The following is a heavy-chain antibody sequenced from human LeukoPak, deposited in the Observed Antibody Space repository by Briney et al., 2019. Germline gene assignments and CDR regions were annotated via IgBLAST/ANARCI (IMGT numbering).Heavy chain of an antibody. CDR1: GFTFSSYD. J-gene: IGHJ5*02. Sequence: GGSLRLSCAASGFTFSSYDMHWVRQATGKGLEWVSAIGTAGDTYYPGSVKGRFTISRENAKNSLYLQMNSLRAGDTAVYYCARGLQCSGGSCYSEGNWFDPWGQGTLVTVSS. CDR2: IGTAGDT. CDR3: ARGLQCSGGSCYSEGNWFDP. D-gene: IGHD2-15*01. V-gene: IGHV3-13*01.